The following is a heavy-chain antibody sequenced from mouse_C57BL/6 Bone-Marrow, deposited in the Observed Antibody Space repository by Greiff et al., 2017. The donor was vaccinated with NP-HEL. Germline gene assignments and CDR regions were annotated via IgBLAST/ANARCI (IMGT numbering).Heavy chain of an antibody. CDR1: GYTFTSYW. J-gene: IGHJ1*03. Sequence: QVQLQQPGTELVKPGASVKLSCKASGYTFTSYWMHWVKQRPGQGLEWIGNINPSNGGTNYNEKFKSKATLTVDKSSSTAYMQLSSLTSEDSAVYYCARIYYGSSYPYWYCDVWGTGTTVTVSS. CDR3: ARIYYGSSYPYWYCDV. D-gene: IGHD1-1*01. V-gene: IGHV1-53*01. CDR2: INPSNGGT.